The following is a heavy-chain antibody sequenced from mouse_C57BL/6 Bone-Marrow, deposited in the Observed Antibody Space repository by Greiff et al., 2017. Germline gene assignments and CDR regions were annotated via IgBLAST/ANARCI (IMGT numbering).Heavy chain of an antibody. CDR2: IYPGSGST. Sequence: VQLQQPGAELVQPGASVKMSCKASGYTFTSYWITWVKQRPGQGLEWIGDIYPGSGSTNYNEKFKSKATLTVDTSSSTAYMQLSSLTSEDSAVYYCARDDYDGGYFDYWGQGTTLTVSS. J-gene: IGHJ2*01. D-gene: IGHD2-4*01. V-gene: IGHV1-55*01. CDR3: ARDDYDGGYFDY. CDR1: GYTFTSYW.